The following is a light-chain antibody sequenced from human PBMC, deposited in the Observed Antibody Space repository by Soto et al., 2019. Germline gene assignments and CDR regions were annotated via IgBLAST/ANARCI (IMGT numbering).Light chain of an antibody. Sequence: DIQMTQSXSTLSASVGDRVTITCRVCQSIMSPLAWYQKQKXXAPXXXIYDASSLESGVTSRFSGSGYGKEFNITISSLQPDDFATYECQQYSSYWVFGQGTKVDIK. CDR2: DAS. J-gene: IGKJ1*01. CDR3: QQYSSYWV. V-gene: IGKV1-5*01. CDR1: QSIMSP.